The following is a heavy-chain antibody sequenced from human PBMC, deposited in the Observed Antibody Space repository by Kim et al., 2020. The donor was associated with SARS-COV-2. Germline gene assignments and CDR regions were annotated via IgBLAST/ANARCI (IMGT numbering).Heavy chain of an antibody. V-gene: IGHV1-46*01. CDR1: GYTFRNYY. CDR2: INASGGST. Sequence: ASVKISSKASGYTFRNYYVHWVRQAPGQGLEWVGIINASGGSTKYGQKFKGRVTLTRDTSTTTIYMEINSLTLDDTAIYFCARAQEVGGSYYYYGLDVWGQGTAVSVSS. J-gene: IGHJ6*02. CDR3: ARAQEVGGSYYYYGLDV. D-gene: IGHD1-26*01.